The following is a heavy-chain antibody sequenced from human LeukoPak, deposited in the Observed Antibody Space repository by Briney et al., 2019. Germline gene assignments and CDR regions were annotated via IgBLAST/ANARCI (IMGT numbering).Heavy chain of an antibody. J-gene: IGHJ4*02. CDR3: ARGGMITFGGVIVEN. CDR1: GGSISSGSYY. D-gene: IGHD3-16*02. Sequence: PSETLSLTCTVSGGSISSGSYYWSWIRQPAGKGLEWIGRIYPSGSTHYNPSLKSRVTISVDTSKNQFSLKLSSVTAADTAVYYCARGGMITFGGVIVENWGQGTLVTVSS. V-gene: IGHV4-61*02. CDR2: IYPSGST.